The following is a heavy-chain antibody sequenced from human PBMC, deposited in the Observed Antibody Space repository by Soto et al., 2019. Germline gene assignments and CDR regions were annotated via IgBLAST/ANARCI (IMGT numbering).Heavy chain of an antibody. D-gene: IGHD3-22*01. V-gene: IGHV5-51*01. CDR2: IYPGDSDT. CDR3: ARHGYYDSSGYRGYYYYGMDV. Sequence: GESLKISCKGSGYSFTSYWVGWVRQMPGKGLEWMGIIYPGDSDTRYSPSFQGQVTISADKSISTAYLQWSSLKASDTAMYYCARHGYYDSSGYRGYYYYGMDVWGQGTTVTVSS. CDR1: GYSFTSYW. J-gene: IGHJ6*02.